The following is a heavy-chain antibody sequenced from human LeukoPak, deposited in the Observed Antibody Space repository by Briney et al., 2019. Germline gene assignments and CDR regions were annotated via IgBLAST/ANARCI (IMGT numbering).Heavy chain of an antibody. J-gene: IGHJ4*02. V-gene: IGHV3-23*01. CDR3: AKDGDDFWSGYYLTVLDY. D-gene: IGHD3-3*01. Sequence: PGGSLRLSCAASGFTFSSYAMSWVRQAPGKGLEWVSAISGSGGSTYYADSVKGRFTISRDNSKNTLYLQMNSLRAEDTAVYYCAKDGDDFWSGYYLTVLDYWGQGTLVTVSS. CDR1: GFTFSSYA. CDR2: ISGSGGST.